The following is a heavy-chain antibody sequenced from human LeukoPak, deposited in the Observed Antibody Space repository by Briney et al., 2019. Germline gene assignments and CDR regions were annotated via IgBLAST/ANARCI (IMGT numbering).Heavy chain of an antibody. CDR3: TRGQTTYYDY. V-gene: IGHV3-33*08. CDR1: GFIFTTYG. Sequence: PGMSLRLSCAASGFIFTTYGFHWVRQAPGKGLEWVAVIWSDGSHKFYTDSVKGRFTISRDNSENTLYLQMSSLRVEGTAVYYCTRGQTTYYDYWGQGTLVTVSS. D-gene: IGHD1-7*01. CDR2: IWSDGSHK. J-gene: IGHJ4*02.